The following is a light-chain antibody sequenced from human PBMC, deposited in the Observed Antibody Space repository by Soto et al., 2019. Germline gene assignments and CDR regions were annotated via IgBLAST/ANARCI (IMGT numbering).Light chain of an antibody. J-gene: IGLJ2*01. CDR1: SSDVGAYDF. CDR2: DVT. Sequence: QSALTQPRSVSGSPGQSVTISCTGTSSDVGAYDFVSWYQQHPGKAPKLMMSDVTKPPSGVPDRFSGSKSGNTASLTISGLQAEDEADYYCCSYAGNLAVFGGGTKLTVL. CDR3: CSYAGNLAV. V-gene: IGLV2-11*01.